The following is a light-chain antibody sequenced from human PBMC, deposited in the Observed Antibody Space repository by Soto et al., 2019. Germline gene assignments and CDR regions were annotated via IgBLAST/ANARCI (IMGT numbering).Light chain of an antibody. V-gene: IGKV3-15*01. J-gene: IGKJ5*01. Sequence: EIVMTQSPATLSVSQGERATLSCRASQSVSGNLAWFQQKPGQAPRLLIYGASTRATGIPARFSGSGSGTEFTLTISSLQSEDFAVYYCQQYNNWPPITCGQGTRLEIK. CDR1: QSVSGN. CDR2: GAS. CDR3: QQYNNWPPIT.